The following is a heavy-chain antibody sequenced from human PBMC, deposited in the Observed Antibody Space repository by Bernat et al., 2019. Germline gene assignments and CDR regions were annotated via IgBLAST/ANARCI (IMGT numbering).Heavy chain of an antibody. Sequence: EVQLVETGGGLIQPGGSLRLSCAASGFTVSSNYMSWVRQAPGKGLEWVSVIYSGGSTYYAASVKGRFTISRDNSKNTLHLQMNNLRAEDTAVYYCARDHPKGDQVGATAYDYDGIDVWGQGTTVTVSS. CDR2: IYSGGST. CDR1: GFTVSSNY. CDR3: ARDHPKGDQVGATAYDYDGIDV. J-gene: IGHJ6*02. V-gene: IGHV3-53*02. D-gene: IGHD1-26*01.